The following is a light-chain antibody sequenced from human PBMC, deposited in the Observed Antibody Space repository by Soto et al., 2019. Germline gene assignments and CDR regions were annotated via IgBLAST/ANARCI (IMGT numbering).Light chain of an antibody. J-gene: IGKJ2*01. CDR1: QSVSSN. CDR3: HQYHNWPPYT. Sequence: EIVMTQSPATLSVSPGERATLSCRASQSVSSNLAWYQQKPGQAPRLLIYGASTRATGIPARFSGSGSVTEFTLTISILQSEDFAVYYCHQYHNWPPYTFGQGTKLEIK. V-gene: IGKV3-15*01. CDR2: GAS.